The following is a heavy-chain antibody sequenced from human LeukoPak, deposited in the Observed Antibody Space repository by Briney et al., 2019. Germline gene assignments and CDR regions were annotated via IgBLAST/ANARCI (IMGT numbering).Heavy chain of an antibody. V-gene: IGHV3-11*04. D-gene: IGHD2-2*02. CDR1: GFTFSDYY. CDR2: ISSSGSII. J-gene: IGHJ6*03. Sequence: GGSLRLSCGASGFTFSDYYMSWIRQAPGKGLEWVSYISSSGSIIDYADSVKGRFTISRDNAKNSLYLQMNSLRAEDTAVYYCAGRDCSSTSCYNYYYMDVWGKGTTVTVSS. CDR3: AGRDCSSTSCYNYYYMDV.